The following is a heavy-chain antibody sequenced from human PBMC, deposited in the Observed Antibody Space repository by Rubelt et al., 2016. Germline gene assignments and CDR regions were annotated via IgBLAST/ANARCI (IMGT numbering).Heavy chain of an antibody. D-gene: IGHD1-26*01. Sequence: EQLVESGGGLVKPGGSLRLSCTASGFTFINAWMNWVRQAPGKGLEWVGRIKSNINGGTTDYAAPVNGRFTISRDDSKNTLYLQMNSLKTEDTAVYYCTTDELIVGATFDYWGQGTLVTVSS. CDR3: TTDELIVGATFDY. CDR2: IKSNINGGTT. V-gene: IGHV3-15*07. CDR1: GFTFINAW. J-gene: IGHJ4*02.